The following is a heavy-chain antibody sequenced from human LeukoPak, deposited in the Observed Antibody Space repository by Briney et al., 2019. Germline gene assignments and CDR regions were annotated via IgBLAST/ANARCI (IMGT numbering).Heavy chain of an antibody. D-gene: IGHD3-10*01. CDR1: GFTFSHYS. V-gene: IGHV3-23*01. J-gene: IGHJ4*02. CDR2: ISGSGGST. Sequence: GGSLRLSCVASGFTFSHYSMNWVRQAPGKGLEWVSAISGSGGSTYYADSVKGRFTISRDNSKNTLYLQMNSLRAEDTAVYYCAKDPWSITMVRGVDYWGQGTLVTVSS. CDR3: AKDPWSITMVRGVDY.